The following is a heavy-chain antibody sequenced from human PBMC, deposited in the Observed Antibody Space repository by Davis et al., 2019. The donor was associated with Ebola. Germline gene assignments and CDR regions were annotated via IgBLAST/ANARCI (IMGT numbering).Heavy chain of an antibody. CDR2: ISAYNGNT. J-gene: IGHJ4*02. V-gene: IGHV1-18*01. CDR3: ARGWDSSSSDY. D-gene: IGHD6-6*01. CDR1: GGTFSSYA. Sequence: ASVTVSCKASGGTFSSYAISWVRQAPGQGLEWMGWISAYNGNTNYAQKLQGRVTMTTDTSTSTAYMELRSLRSDDTAVYYCARGWDSSSSDYWGQGTLVTVSS.